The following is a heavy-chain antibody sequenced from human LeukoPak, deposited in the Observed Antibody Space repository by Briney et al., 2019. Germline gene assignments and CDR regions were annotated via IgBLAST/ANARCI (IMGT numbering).Heavy chain of an antibody. CDR1: RFTFSSYA. CDR3: ARPSSLDGSGRYYIDY. CDR2: THSDGTT. V-gene: IGHV3-66*01. J-gene: IGHJ4*02. D-gene: IGHD3-10*01. Sequence: GGSLRLSCAASRFTFSSYAMSWVRQAPGKGLEWVSVTHSDGTTYYADSVKGRFTISRDNSKNTLYLQMNSLRDEDTAVYYCARPSSLDGSGRYYIDYWGQGTLVTVSS.